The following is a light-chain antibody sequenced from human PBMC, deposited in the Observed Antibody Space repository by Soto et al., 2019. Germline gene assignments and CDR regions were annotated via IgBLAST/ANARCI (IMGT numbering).Light chain of an antibody. Sequence: QSVLTQPPSASGTPGQRVTISCSGSSSNIGSNVVNWFQQLPGTAPKLRIYSNNQRPSGVPDRFSGSKSGTSASLAISGLQSEDEADYYCATWDDSLNDYVFGTGTKVTVL. J-gene: IGLJ1*01. V-gene: IGLV1-44*01. CDR2: SNN. CDR1: SSNIGSNV. CDR3: ATWDDSLNDYV.